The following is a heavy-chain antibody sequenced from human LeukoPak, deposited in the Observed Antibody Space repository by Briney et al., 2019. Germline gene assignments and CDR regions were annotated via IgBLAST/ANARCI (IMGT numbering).Heavy chain of an antibody. CDR2: IKQGGSEK. CDR1: GFTFTTYW. Sequence: PGGSLTLSCATSGFTFTTYWMNWVRQAPGKGLEWVANIKQGGSEKYYVDSVKGRFTISRDNARNSLYLQMNSLRADDTAVYYCARGVRGWYDGAYDVWGQGTMVAVSS. V-gene: IGHV3-7*01. J-gene: IGHJ3*01. CDR3: ARGVRGWYDGAYDV. D-gene: IGHD6-19*01.